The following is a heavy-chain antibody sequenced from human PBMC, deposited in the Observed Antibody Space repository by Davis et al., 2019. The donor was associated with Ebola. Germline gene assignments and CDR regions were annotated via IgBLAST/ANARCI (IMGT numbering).Heavy chain of an antibody. Sequence: SVKVSCKTSGGTFNSFAVGWVRQAPGQGLEWMGGIIPLFRSPNYAQKFQGRVTITADESTRTAYMELSSLRSEDTAVYYCARVQTGYYFDSSDSPSWFDPWGQGTLVTVSS. V-gene: IGHV1-69*13. J-gene: IGHJ5*02. CDR3: ARVQTGYYFDSSDSPSWFDP. CDR1: GGTFNSFA. D-gene: IGHD3-22*01. CDR2: IIPLFRSP.